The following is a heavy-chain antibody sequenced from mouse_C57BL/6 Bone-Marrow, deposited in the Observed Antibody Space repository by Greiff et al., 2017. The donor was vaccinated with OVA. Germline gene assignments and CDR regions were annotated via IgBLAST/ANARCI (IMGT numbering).Heavy chain of an antibody. CDR2: INPSTGGT. J-gene: IGHJ4*01. Sequence: VQLQQSGPELVKPGASVKISCKASGYSFTGYYMNWVKQSPEKSLEWIGEINPSTGGTTYNQKFKAKATLTVDKSSSTAYMQLKSLTSEDSAVYYCANGLLRNYAMDYWGQGTSVTDSS. D-gene: IGHD2-10*01. V-gene: IGHV1-42*01. CDR3: ANGLLRNYAMDY. CDR1: GYSFTGYY.